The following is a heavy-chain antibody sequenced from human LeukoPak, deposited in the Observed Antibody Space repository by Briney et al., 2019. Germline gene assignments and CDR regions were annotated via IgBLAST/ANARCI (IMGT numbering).Heavy chain of an antibody. Sequence: GVSLRLSCAASGFTFSSYDMHWVRQATGKGLEWVSAIGTAGDTYYPGSMKGRFTISRENAKNSLYLQMNSLRAGDTAVYYCARAYDYGGNSYSWYFDLWGRGTLVTVSS. CDR1: GFTFSSYD. J-gene: IGHJ2*01. V-gene: IGHV3-13*04. CDR3: ARAYDYGGNSYSWYFDL. D-gene: IGHD4-23*01. CDR2: IGTAGDT.